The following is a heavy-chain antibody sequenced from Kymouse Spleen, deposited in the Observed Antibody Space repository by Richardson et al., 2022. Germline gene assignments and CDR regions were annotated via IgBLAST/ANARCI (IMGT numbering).Heavy chain of an antibody. CDR3: ARERYNWNYDYYYYGMDV. Sequence: EVQLVESGGGVVRPGGSLRLSCAASGFTFDDYGMSWVRQAPGKGLEWVSGINWNGGSTGYADSVKGRFTISRDNAKNSLYLQMNSLRAEDTALYYCARERYNWNYDYYYYGMDVWGQGTTVTVSS. D-gene: IGHD1-7*01. CDR1: GFTFDDYG. V-gene: IGHV3-20*d01. J-gene: IGHJ6*02. CDR2: INWNGGST.